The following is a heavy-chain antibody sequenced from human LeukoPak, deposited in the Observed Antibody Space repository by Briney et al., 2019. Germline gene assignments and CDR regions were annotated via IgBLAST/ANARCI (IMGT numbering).Heavy chain of an antibody. CDR2: IYTSGDT. CDR3: ARERNDFWGGYYDY. CDR1: GVSISSDNYF. J-gene: IGHJ4*02. V-gene: IGHV4-61*02. Sequence: SETLSLTCTVSGVSISSDNYFWSWIRQPAGKGLEWIGRIYTSGDTNYNPSLDSRVTISIDTSKNQFSLKLSSVTAADTAVYYCARERNDFWGGYYDYWGQGTVVTVSS. D-gene: IGHD3-3*01.